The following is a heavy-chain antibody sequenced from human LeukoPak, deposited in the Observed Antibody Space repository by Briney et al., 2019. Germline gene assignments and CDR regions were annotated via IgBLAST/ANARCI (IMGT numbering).Heavy chain of an antibody. CDR3: AREGSGYDPFDY. CDR1: GFTFSSYS. V-gene: IGHV3-21*01. CDR2: ISSSSSYI. J-gene: IGHJ4*02. D-gene: IGHD5-12*01. Sequence: GGSLRLSCAASGFTFSSYSMNWVRQAPGKGLEWVSSISSSSSYIYYADSVKGRFTISRDNAKNSLYLQMNSLRAEDTAVYYCAREGSGYDPFDYWGQGTLVTVPS.